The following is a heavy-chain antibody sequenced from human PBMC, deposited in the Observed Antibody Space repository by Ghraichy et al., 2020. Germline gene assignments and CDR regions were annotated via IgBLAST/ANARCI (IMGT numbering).Heavy chain of an antibody. CDR3: TRRLGS. J-gene: IGHJ4*02. Sequence: GGSLRLSCAASGFTFSDYSMNWVRQAPGKGLEWISFITGSSSTIYYADSVKGRFTISRDNAKNSLYLQMNSLRDEDTAVYYCTRRLGSWGQGTLVTVSS. D-gene: IGHD3-16*01. V-gene: IGHV3-48*02. CDR1: GFTFSDYS. CDR2: ITGSSSTI.